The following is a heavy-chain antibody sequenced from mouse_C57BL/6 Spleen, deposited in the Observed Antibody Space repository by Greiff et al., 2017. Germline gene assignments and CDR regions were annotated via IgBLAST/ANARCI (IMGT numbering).Heavy chain of an antibody. CDR2: IYPGSGNT. J-gene: IGHJ1*03. Sequence: QVQLQQPGAELVKPGASVKMSCKASGYTFTSYWITWVKQRPGQGLEWIGDIYPGSGNTNYNEKCKSKATLTVDTSSSTAYMQLSSLTSEDSAVYSGARRRENGRGYGYFDVWGTGTTVTVSS. D-gene: IGHD1-1*01. V-gene: IGHV1-55*01. CDR3: ARRRENGRGYGYFDV. CDR1: GYTFTSYW.